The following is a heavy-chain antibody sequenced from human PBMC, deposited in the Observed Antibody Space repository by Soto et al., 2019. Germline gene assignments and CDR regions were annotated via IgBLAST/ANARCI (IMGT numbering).Heavy chain of an antibody. CDR2: ISGYNGQT. CDR3: ARDGRKQLWVEGLNAMDV. CDR1: VYTFSAYG. D-gene: IGHD5-18*01. Sequence: QIQLVQSGPEVTKPGASVKVSCQGTVYTFSAYGVIWVRQAPGQGLEWMGWISGYNGQTNYAQKFRGRVTSTTDTSTSTDYMEVRSLRSDDTAVYYCARDGRKQLWVEGLNAMDVWGQGTTVTVSS. V-gene: IGHV1-18*01. J-gene: IGHJ6*02.